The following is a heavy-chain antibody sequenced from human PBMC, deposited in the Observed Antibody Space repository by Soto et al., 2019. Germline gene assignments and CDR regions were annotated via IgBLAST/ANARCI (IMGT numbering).Heavy chain of an antibody. CDR3: ARVTAAGPLYFDY. CDR1: GFTFSSYS. J-gene: IGHJ4*02. V-gene: IGHV3-21*01. Sequence: VQLVESGGGLVKPGGSLRLSCAASGFTFSSYSMNWVRQAPGKGLEWVSSISSSSSYIYYADSVKGRFTISRDNAKNSLYLQMNSLRAEDTAVYYCARVTAAGPLYFDYWGQGTLVTVSS. CDR2: ISSSSSYI. D-gene: IGHD6-13*01.